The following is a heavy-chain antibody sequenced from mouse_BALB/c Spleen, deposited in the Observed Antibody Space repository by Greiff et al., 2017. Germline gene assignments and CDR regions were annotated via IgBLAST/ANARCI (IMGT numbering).Heavy chain of an antibody. Sequence: VKLVESGPGLVAPSQSLSITCTVSGFSLTSYGVSWVRQPPGKGLEWLGVIWGDGSTNYHSALISRLSISKDNSKSQVFLKLNSLQTDDTATYYCAKRGDDYDRGAMDYWGQGTSVTVSS. CDR2: IWGDGST. CDR3: AKRGDDYDRGAMDY. D-gene: IGHD2-4*01. J-gene: IGHJ4*01. CDR1: GFSLTSYG. V-gene: IGHV2-3*01.